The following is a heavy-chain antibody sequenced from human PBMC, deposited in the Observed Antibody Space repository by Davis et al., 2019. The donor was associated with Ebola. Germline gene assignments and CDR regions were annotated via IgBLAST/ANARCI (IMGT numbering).Heavy chain of an antibody. Sequence: GESLKISCKGSGYSFTSYWIGWVRQMPGKGLEWMGIIYPGDSDTRYSPSFQGQVTISTDKSINTAYLQWSSLKASDTAMYYCARHKGYYYDSNGYRAFDIWGQGTMVTVSS. CDR2: IYPGDSDT. CDR1: GYSFTSYW. CDR3: ARHKGYYYDSNGYRAFDI. J-gene: IGHJ3*02. D-gene: IGHD3-22*01. V-gene: IGHV5-51*01.